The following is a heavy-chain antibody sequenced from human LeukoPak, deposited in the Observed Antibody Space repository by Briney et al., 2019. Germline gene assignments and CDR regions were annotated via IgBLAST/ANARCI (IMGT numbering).Heavy chain of an antibody. V-gene: IGHV3-7*01. D-gene: IGHD1-26*01. J-gene: IGHJ4*02. CDR3: ARNSKRWEEVDY. CDR1: GFTFSSYW. CDR2: IKQDGSEK. Sequence: GGSLRLSCADSGFTFSSYWMSWVRQAPGKGLEWVANIKQDGSEKYYVDSVKGRFTISRDNAKNSLYLQMNSLRAEDTAVYYCARNSKRWEEVDYWGQGTLVTVSS.